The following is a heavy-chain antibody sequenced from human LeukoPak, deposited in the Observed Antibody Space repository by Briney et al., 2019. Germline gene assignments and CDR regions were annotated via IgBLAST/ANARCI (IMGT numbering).Heavy chain of an antibody. CDR1: GFTFSNYW. CDR3: ARGAGIVGSTTPFDY. CDR2: INTDGTT. V-gene: IGHV3-74*01. D-gene: IGHD1-26*01. J-gene: IGHJ4*02. Sequence: GGSLRLFCAASGFTFSNYWMQWVRQTPGKGLVWVSRINTDGTTRHADSVKGRFTISRDNAKNTLYLQMDSLRAEDTAVYYCARGAGIVGSTTPFDYWGQGALVTVSS.